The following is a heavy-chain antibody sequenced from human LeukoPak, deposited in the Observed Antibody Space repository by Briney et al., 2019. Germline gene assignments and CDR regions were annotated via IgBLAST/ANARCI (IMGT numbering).Heavy chain of an antibody. CDR2: MNPNSGNT. Sequence: GASVKVSCKASGYTFTSYDINWVRQATGQGLEWMGWMNPNSGNTGYAQKFQGRVTMTRNTSISTAYMELSSLRSEDTAVYYCARYGIAAAGTGFDYWGQGTLVTVSS. CDR1: GYTFTSYD. V-gene: IGHV1-8*01. J-gene: IGHJ4*02. D-gene: IGHD6-13*01. CDR3: ARYGIAAAGTGFDY.